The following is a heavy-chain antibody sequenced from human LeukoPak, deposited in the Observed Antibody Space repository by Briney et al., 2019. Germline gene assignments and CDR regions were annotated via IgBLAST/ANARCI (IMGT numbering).Heavy chain of an antibody. CDR1: GGTFSSYA. D-gene: IGHD6-19*01. CDR2: IIPIFGTA. J-gene: IGHJ4*02. V-gene: IGHV1-69*13. Sequence: SVKVSCEASGGTFSSYAISWVRQAPGQGLEWMGGIIPIFGTANYAQKFQGRVTITADESTSTAYMELSSLRSEDTAVYYCARDSGYSSGWYYFDYWGQGTLVTVSS. CDR3: ARDSGYSSGWYYFDY.